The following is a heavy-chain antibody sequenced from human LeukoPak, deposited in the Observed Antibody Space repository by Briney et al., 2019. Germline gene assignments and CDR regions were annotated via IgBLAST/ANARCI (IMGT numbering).Heavy chain of an antibody. Sequence: SETLSLTCGVSGGSISNTNWWTWVRQPPGKGLEWIGDVNHSGSTNYNPSLKSRVTISVDTSKNQFSLKLSSVTAADTAVYHCARVLSIVVVPGATFWFDPWGQGTLVTVSS. CDR1: GGSISNTNW. CDR2: VNHSGST. V-gene: IGHV4-4*02. J-gene: IGHJ5*02. CDR3: ARVLSIVVVPGATFWFDP. D-gene: IGHD2-2*01.